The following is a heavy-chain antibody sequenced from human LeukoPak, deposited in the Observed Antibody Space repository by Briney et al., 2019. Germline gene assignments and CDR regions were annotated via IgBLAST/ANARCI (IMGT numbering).Heavy chain of an antibody. Sequence: ASVKVSCKASGYTFTGYYMHWVRQAPGQGLEWMGWMNPNSGGTNYAQKFQGRVTMTRDTSISTAYMELSRLRADDTVVYYCARDPSHTYYYDPWGQGTLVTVSS. J-gene: IGHJ1*01. CDR1: GYTFTGYY. D-gene: IGHD3-22*01. CDR2: MNPNSGGT. V-gene: IGHV1-2*02. CDR3: ARDPSHTYYYDP.